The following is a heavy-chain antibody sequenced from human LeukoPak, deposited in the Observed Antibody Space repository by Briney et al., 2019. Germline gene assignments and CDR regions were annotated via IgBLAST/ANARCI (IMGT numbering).Heavy chain of an antibody. V-gene: IGHV3-74*01. Sequence: GGSLRLSCAASGFTFSSYWMHWVRQAPGKGLVWVSRINSDGSSTSYADSVKGRFTISRDNAKNTLYLQMNSLRVEDTAVYYCARVGQLAAAGTVDYWGQGTLVTVSS. D-gene: IGHD6-13*01. CDR1: GFTFSSYW. J-gene: IGHJ4*02. CDR2: INSDGSST. CDR3: ARVGQLAAAGTVDY.